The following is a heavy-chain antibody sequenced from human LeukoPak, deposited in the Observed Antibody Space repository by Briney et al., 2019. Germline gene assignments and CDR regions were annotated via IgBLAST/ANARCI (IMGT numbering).Heavy chain of an antibody. V-gene: IGHV3-33*01. CDR3: ARDRGSSGWYRLFDY. CDR2: IWYDGSNK. J-gene: IGHJ4*02. D-gene: IGHD6-19*01. Sequence: PGGSLRLSCAASGFTFSSYGMHWVRQAPGKGLEWVAVIWYDGSNKYYADSVKGRFTISRDNSKNTLYPQMNSLRAEDTAVYYCARDRGSSGWYRLFDYWGQGTLVTVSS. CDR1: GFTFSSYG.